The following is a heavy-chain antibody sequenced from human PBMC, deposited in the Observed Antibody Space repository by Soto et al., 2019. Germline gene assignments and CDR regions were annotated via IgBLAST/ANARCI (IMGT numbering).Heavy chain of an antibody. D-gene: IGHD6-6*01. J-gene: IGHJ5*02. CDR3: ASVYSSSS. CDR2: ISSSSSYI. Sequence: PAASPLLPGLDSVFPFSSHSLDWVRQAPGKGLEWVSSISSSSSYIYYADSVKGRFTISRDNAKNSLYPQMNSLRAEDTAVYYCASVYSSSSWGQGTLVTVSS. V-gene: IGHV3-21*01. CDR1: VFPFSSHS.